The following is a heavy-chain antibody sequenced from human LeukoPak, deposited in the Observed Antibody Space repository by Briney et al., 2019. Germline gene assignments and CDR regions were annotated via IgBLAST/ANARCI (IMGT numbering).Heavy chain of an antibody. Sequence: QSGGSLRLSCAASGFTFSSYGMHWVRQAPGKGLEWVAVISYDGSNKYYADSVKGRFTISRDNSKNTLYLQMNSRRAEDTAVYYCAKDYYVRTERPQIDYWGQGTLVTVPS. CDR3: AKDYYVRTERPQIDY. CDR1: GFTFSSYG. J-gene: IGHJ4*02. CDR2: ISYDGSNK. D-gene: IGHD3-10*02. V-gene: IGHV3-30*18.